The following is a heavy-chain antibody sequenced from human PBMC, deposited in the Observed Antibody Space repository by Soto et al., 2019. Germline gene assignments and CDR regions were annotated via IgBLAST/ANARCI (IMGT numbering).Heavy chain of an antibody. CDR3: ARARGILEWLPSGDD. Sequence: QVQLVQSGAEVKKPGSSVKVSCKASGGTFSSYAISWVRQAPGQGLEWMGGIIPIFGTANYAQKFQGRVTITADEAPSTAYMELSRLRSEDTAVYYCARARGILEWLPSGDDWGQGTLVTVSS. D-gene: IGHD3-3*01. CDR1: GGTFSSYA. V-gene: IGHV1-69*12. J-gene: IGHJ4*02. CDR2: IIPIFGTA.